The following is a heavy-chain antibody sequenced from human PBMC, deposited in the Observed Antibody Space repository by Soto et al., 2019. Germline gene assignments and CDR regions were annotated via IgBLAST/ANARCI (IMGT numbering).Heavy chain of an antibody. D-gene: IGHD5-18*01. CDR1: GYTFTGYY. Sequence: ASVKVSCKASGYTFTGYYMHWVRQAPGQGLEWMGWINPNSGGTNYAQKFQGWVTMTRDTSISTAYMELSRLRSDDTAVYYCARDQHAAMVNFCYYGMDVWGQGTTVTVSS. CDR2: INPNSGGT. CDR3: ARDQHAAMVNFCYYGMDV. J-gene: IGHJ6*02. V-gene: IGHV1-2*04.